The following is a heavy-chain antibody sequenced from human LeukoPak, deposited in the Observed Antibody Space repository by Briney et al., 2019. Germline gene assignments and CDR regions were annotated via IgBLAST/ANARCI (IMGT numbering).Heavy chain of an antibody. CDR3: AKAIRHHYYYGMDV. Sequence: GGSLRLSCAASGFTFDDYAMHWVRQAPGKGLEWVSGISWNSGSIGYADSVKGRFTISRDNAKNSLYLQMNSLRAEDTALYYCAKAIRHHYYYGMDVWGQGTTVTVSS. D-gene: IGHD4-17*01. CDR2: ISWNSGSI. CDR1: GFTFDDYA. V-gene: IGHV3-9*01. J-gene: IGHJ6*02.